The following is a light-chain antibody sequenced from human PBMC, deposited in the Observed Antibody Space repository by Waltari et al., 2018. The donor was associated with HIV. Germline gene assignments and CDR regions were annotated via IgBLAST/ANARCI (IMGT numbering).Light chain of an antibody. V-gene: IGKV1-5*03. J-gene: IGKJ2*01. CDR3: QQYDNYPHT. Sequence: DIQMTQSPPTQSASVGDRVPITCRASQSISTWLAWFQQKPGEAPKMLIYKASTLDTGVPSRFSGSGSGTEFTLTISSLLPDDFATYYCQQYDNYPHTFSQGTKLE. CDR1: QSISTW. CDR2: KAS.